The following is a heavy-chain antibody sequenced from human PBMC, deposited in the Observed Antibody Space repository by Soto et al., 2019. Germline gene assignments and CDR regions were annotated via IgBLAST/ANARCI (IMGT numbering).Heavy chain of an antibody. D-gene: IGHD1-26*01. J-gene: IGHJ3*01. CDR1: GFTFSSYA. CDR2: ISGSGGST. CDR3: AKDAKSGSYPNDAFDL. Sequence: GGSLRLSCAASGFTFSSYAMSWVRQAPGKGLEWVSAISGSGGSTYYADSVKGRFTISRDNSKNTLYLQMNSLRAEDTAVYYCAKDAKSGSYPNDAFDLWGHGTMVTVSS. V-gene: IGHV3-23*01.